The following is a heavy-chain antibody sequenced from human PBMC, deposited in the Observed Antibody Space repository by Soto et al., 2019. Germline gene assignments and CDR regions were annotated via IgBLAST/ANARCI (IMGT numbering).Heavy chain of an antibody. V-gene: IGHV5-51*01. CDR1: GYTFTSYW. J-gene: IGHJ6*02. CDR2: IYPGDSDT. Sequence: PGESLKISCKGSGYTFTSYWVGWVRQMPGKGLEWMGFIYPGDSDTRYSPSFQGQVTISADKSISTAYLQWSSLKASDTAMFYCVRLDYDILTGSLSSHYSYGMDVWGQGTTVTVSS. CDR3: VRLDYDILTGSLSSHYSYGMDV. D-gene: IGHD3-9*01.